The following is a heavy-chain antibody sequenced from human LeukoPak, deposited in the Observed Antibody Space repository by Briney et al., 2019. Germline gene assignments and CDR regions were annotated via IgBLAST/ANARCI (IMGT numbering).Heavy chain of an antibody. CDR1: GYTFTGYY. D-gene: IGHD3-22*01. Sequence: ASVKVSCKASGYTFTGYYMHWVRQAPGQGLEWMGWINPNSGGTNYAQKFQGRDTMTRDTSISTAYMELSRLRSDDTAVYYCARGDLYDSSGYYPFDYWGQGILVTVSS. J-gene: IGHJ4*02. CDR3: ARGDLYDSSGYYPFDY. CDR2: INPNSGGT. V-gene: IGHV1-2*02.